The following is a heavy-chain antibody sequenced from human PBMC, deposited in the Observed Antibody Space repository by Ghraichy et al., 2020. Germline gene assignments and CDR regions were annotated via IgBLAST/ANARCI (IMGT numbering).Heavy chain of an antibody. J-gene: IGHJ4*02. CDR2: IYYSGST. CDR1: GGSISSSSYY. Sequence: SETLSLTCTVSGGSISSSSYYWGWIRQPPGKGLEWIGSIYYSGSTYYNPSLKSRVTISVDTSKNQFSLKLSSVTAADTAVYYCARIQWELMQFDYWGQGTLVTVSS. CDR3: ARIQWELMQFDY. V-gene: IGHV4-39*01. D-gene: IGHD1-26*01.